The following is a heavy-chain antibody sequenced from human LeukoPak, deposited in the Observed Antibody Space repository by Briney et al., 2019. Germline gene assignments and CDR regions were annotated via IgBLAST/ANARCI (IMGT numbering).Heavy chain of an antibody. CDR1: GGSISSYY. CDR3: ARGDDFWSGYRT. Sequence: PSETLSLTYTVSGGSISSYYWSWIRQPPGKGLEWIGYIYYSGSTNYNPSLKSRVTISVDTSKNQFSLKLSSVTAADTAVYYCARGDDFWSGYRTWGQGTLVTVSS. J-gene: IGHJ5*02. V-gene: IGHV4-59*08. D-gene: IGHD3-3*01. CDR2: IYYSGST.